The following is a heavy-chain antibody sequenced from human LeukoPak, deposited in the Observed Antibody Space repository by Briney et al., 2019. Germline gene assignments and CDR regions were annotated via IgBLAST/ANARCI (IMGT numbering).Heavy chain of an antibody. CDR2: IIPIFGTA. CDR3: ARGGGQQLVLAWFDP. J-gene: IGHJ5*02. CDR1: GGAFSSYA. Sequence: SVKVSCKASGGAFSSYAISWVRQAPGQGLEWMGGIIPIFGTANYAQKFQGRVTITADESTSTTYMELSSLRSEDTAVYYCARGGGQQLVLAWFDPWGQGTLVTVSS. V-gene: IGHV1-69*13. D-gene: IGHD6-13*01.